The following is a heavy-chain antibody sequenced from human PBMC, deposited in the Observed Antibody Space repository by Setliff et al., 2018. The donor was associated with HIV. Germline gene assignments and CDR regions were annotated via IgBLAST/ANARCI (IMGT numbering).Heavy chain of an antibody. J-gene: IGHJ4*02. D-gene: IGHD3-22*01. CDR1: GGSFGDQF. V-gene: IGHV4-34*01. CDR3: ARQAWHSGRNGYFVDY. CDR2: IHHGGGT. Sequence: SETLSLTCAVYGGSFGDQFWNWIRQSPGKGLEWIGEIHHGGGTKYNPSLKSRVTVSLDMSKNQFSLKLNSATAADTAVYYCARQAWHSGRNGYFVDYWGQGMLVTVSS.